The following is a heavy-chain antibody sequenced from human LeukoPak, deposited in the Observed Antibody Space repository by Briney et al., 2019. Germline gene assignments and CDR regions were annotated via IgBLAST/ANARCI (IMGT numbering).Heavy chain of an antibody. CDR2: INPNSGGT. Sequence: ASVNVSCKASGYTFTGYYMHWVRQAPGQGLEWMGWINPNSGGTNYAQKFQGRVTMTRDTSISTAYMELSRLRSDDTAVYYCARDRADFWSGYLFGGAFDIWGQGTMVTVSS. J-gene: IGHJ3*02. V-gene: IGHV1-2*02. D-gene: IGHD3-3*01. CDR3: ARDRADFWSGYLFGGAFDI. CDR1: GYTFTGYY.